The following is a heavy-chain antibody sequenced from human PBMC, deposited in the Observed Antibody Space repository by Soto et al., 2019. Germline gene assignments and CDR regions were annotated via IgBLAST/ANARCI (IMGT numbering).Heavy chain of an antibody. D-gene: IGHD3-22*01. Sequence: VQLVESGGGVVQPGRSLRLSCSASGFTLSGHGMYWVRQAPGEGLEWVAAVSNDGTNNYYEDSVKGRFTISRDNYKNTLYLQINTLGAENTGVYYCARGDDNSVYSALDYWGQGTLVTVSS. J-gene: IGHJ4*01. CDR3: ARGDDNSVYSALDY. CDR2: VSNDGTNN. V-gene: IGHV3-33*05. CDR1: GFTLSGHG.